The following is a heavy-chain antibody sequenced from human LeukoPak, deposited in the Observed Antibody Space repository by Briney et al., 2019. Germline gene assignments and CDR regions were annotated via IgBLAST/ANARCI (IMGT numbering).Heavy chain of an antibody. CDR2: IIPIFGTA. Sequence: SVKVSCKASGGTFSSYAISWVRQAPGQGLEWMGGIIPIFGTANYAQKFQGRVTITADKSTGTAYMELSSLRSEDTAVYYCARGGGYSYGFDYWGQGTLVTVSS. V-gene: IGHV1-69*06. CDR3: ARGGGYSYGFDY. J-gene: IGHJ4*02. D-gene: IGHD5-18*01. CDR1: GGTFSSYA.